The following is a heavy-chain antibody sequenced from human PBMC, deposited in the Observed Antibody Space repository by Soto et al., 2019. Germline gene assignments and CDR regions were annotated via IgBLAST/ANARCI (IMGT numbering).Heavy chain of an antibody. CDR3: AGYGSGRSVGFVP. CDR1: GGSISSYY. J-gene: IGHJ5*02. Sequence: PSETLSLTCTVSGGSISSYYWSWIRQPPGKGLEWIGYIYYSGSTNYNPSLKSRVTISVDTSKNQFSLTLSSVTAADTVVYYCAGYGSGRSVGFVPWGPGTLVTVS. V-gene: IGHV4-59*01. D-gene: IGHD3-10*01. CDR2: IYYSGST.